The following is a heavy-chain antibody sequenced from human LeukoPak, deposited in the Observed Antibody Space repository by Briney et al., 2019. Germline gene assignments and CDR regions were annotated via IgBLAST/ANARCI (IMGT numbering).Heavy chain of an antibody. CDR1: GSSFTTYW. Sequence: GASLQISCKGSGSSFTTYWIGWVRQLPGKGLEWMGIIDPRDSDTRYSPSFQGQVTISADMSISTAYLQWGSLKASDAAMYYCARRTYSDAFDIWGQGTMVTVSS. CDR2: IDPRDSDT. D-gene: IGHD1-1*01. J-gene: IGHJ3*02. V-gene: IGHV5-51*01. CDR3: ARRTYSDAFDI.